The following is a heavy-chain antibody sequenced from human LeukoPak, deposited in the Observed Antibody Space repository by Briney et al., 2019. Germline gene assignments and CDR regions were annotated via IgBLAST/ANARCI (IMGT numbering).Heavy chain of an antibody. J-gene: IGHJ6*03. CDR1: GGSISSSSYY. D-gene: IGHD3-3*01. Sequence: SETLSLTCTVSGGSISSSSYYWGWIRQPPGKGLEWIGSIYYSGSTYYNPSLKSRVTISVDTSKNQFSLKLSSVTAADTAVYYCAKDRGDFWSGQGRAYYYYYMDVWGKGTTVTVSS. CDR3: AKDRGDFWSGQGRAYYYYYMDV. CDR2: IYYSGST. V-gene: IGHV4-39*02.